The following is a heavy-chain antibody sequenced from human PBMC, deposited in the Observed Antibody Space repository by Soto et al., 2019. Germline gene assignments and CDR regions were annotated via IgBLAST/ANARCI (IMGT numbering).Heavy chain of an antibody. CDR3: ATSVAVAAPFDS. CDR2: MSSGSSYI. CDR1: GHTFSSYT. V-gene: IGHV3-21*02. Sequence: EVQLVESGGGLVKPGGSLRLSCAAAGHTFSSYTMHWVRQAPGKGLEWVSSMSSGSSYIYYADSVKGRFTISRDNAKNSLFLQMNSLRAENTAVYYCATSVAVAAPFDSWGQGTLVTVSS. J-gene: IGHJ4*02. D-gene: IGHD6-19*01.